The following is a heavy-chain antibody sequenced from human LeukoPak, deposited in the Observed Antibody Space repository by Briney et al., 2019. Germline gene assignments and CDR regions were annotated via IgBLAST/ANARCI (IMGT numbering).Heavy chain of an antibody. J-gene: IGHJ5*02. Sequence: SETLSLTCTVSGGSISSYYWSWIRQPAGKGLEWIGRIYTGGSTNYNPSLKSRVTMSVDTSKNQFSLKLSSVTAADTAVYYCAMSRITIFGVGFDPWGQGTLVTVSS. CDR1: GGSISSYY. CDR2: IYTGGST. CDR3: AMSRITIFGVGFDP. D-gene: IGHD3-3*01. V-gene: IGHV4-4*07.